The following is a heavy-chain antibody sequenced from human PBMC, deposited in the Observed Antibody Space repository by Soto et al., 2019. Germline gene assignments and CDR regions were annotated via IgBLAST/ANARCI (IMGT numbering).Heavy chain of an antibody. CDR3: AADRYCGGDRYASDAFDI. Sequence: GESLKISCKGSGYSFTSYWIGWVRQMRGKGLEWMGIIYPGDSDTRYSPSFQGQVTISADKSISTAYLQWSSLKASDTAMYYCAADRYCGGDRYASDAFDIWGQGTMVTVSS. CDR1: GYSFTSYW. J-gene: IGHJ3*02. V-gene: IGHV5-51*01. D-gene: IGHD2-21*02. CDR2: IYPGDSDT.